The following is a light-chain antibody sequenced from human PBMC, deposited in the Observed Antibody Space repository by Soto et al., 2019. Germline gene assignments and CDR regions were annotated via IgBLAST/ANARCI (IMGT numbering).Light chain of an antibody. Sequence: QAVLTQPPSASGSPGQSVTISCTGTSSDVGGYKYVSWYQQHPGKAPKLMIFEVSRRPSGVSDRFSGSKSGNTASLTISGLQAEDEADYYCSSYAGRNTLVFGGGTKLTVL. J-gene: IGLJ3*02. CDR1: SSDVGGYKY. CDR3: SSYAGRNTLV. CDR2: EVS. V-gene: IGLV2-8*01.